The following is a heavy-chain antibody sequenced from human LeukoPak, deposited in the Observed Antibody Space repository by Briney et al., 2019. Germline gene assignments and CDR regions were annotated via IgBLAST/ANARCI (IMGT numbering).Heavy chain of an antibody. CDR1: GYTMTSYV. Sequence: GASVKVSCKPSGYTMTSYVISWVRQAPGQGLEWMGWISGYNGNTNYAQKLQGRVTMTTDTSTSTAYMELTGLRSDDTAVYYCASFSPTTATFDYWGQGTLVTVSS. CDR2: ISGYNGNT. D-gene: IGHD1-26*01. J-gene: IGHJ4*02. V-gene: IGHV1-18*01. CDR3: ASFSPTTATFDY.